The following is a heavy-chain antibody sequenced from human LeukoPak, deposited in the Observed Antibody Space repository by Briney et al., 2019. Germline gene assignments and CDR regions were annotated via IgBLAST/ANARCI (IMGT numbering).Heavy chain of an antibody. CDR3: AKDLDGSGTYYNTGQDAFDF. D-gene: IGHD3-10*01. CDR2: ISSSSSYI. CDR1: GFTFSSYS. V-gene: IGHV3-21*01. Sequence: GGSLRLSCAASGFTFSSYSMNWVRQAPGKGLEWVSSISSSSSYIYYADSVKGRFTISRDNAKNSLYLQMNSLRAEDTAVYYCAKDLDGSGTYYNTGQDAFDFWGQGTMVTASS. J-gene: IGHJ3*01.